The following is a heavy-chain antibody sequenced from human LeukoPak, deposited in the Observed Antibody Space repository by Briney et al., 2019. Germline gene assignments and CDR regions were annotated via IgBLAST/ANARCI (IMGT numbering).Heavy chain of an antibody. CDR2: IYYSGST. V-gene: IGHV4-59*08. CDR1: GGPISSYY. J-gene: IGHJ3*02. D-gene: IGHD3-22*01. Sequence: PSETLSLTCTVSGGPISSYYWSWIRQPPGKGLEWIGYIYYSGSTNYNPSLKSRVTISVDTSKNQFSLKLSSVTAADTAVYYCARRTNYDSSGYYNAFDIWGQGTMVTVSS. CDR3: ARRTNYDSSGYYNAFDI.